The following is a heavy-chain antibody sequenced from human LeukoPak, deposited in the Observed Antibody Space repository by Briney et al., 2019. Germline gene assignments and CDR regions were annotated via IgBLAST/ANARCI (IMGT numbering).Heavy chain of an antibody. CDR3: ARGAEYYDSDAFDI. D-gene: IGHD3-22*01. CDR2: IHYSGST. CDR1: GGSISSYY. V-gene: IGHV4-59*01. J-gene: IGHJ3*02. Sequence: PSETLSLTCTVSGGSISSYYWSWIRQPPGKGLEWIGYIHYSGSTNYNPSLKSRVTISVDTSKNQFSLKLSSVTAADTAVYYCARGAEYYDSDAFDIWGQGTMVTVSS.